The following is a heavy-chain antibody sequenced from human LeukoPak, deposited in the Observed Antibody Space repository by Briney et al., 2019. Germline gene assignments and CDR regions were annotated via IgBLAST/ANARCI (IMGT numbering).Heavy chain of an antibody. Sequence: PSETLSLTCTVCGGSVSSGSYYGSWIRQPPGKGLEWIGYIYYSGSTNYNPSLKSRVTISVDTSKNQFSLKLSSVTAADTAVYYCSSYYGSGSSNWFDPWGQGTLVTVSS. CDR2: IYYSGST. J-gene: IGHJ5*02. V-gene: IGHV4-61*01. CDR1: GGSVSSGSYY. CDR3: SSYYGSGSSNWFDP. D-gene: IGHD3-10*01.